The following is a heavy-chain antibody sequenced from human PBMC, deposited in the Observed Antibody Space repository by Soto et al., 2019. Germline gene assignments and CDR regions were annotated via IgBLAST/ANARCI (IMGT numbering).Heavy chain of an antibody. V-gene: IGHV4-31*03. Sequence: QVQLQESGPGLVKPSQTLSLTCTVSGGSISSGGYYWSWIRQPPGKGLEWIGYIYYSGSTYYNPSLKSRVTISVDTSKNQFSLKLSSVTAADTAVYYCARGDNQGTNWFDPWGQGTLVTVSS. CDR3: ARGDNQGTNWFDP. CDR2: IYYSGST. CDR1: GGSISSGGYY. J-gene: IGHJ5*02. D-gene: IGHD1-1*01.